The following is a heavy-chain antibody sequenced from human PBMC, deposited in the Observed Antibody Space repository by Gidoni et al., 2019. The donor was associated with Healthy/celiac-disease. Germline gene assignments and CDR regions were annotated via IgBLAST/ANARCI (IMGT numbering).Heavy chain of an antibody. CDR2: ISYDGSNK. CDR3: AKGVATIY. CDR1: GVTFSSYG. D-gene: IGHD5-12*01. Sequence: QVQLVESGGGVVQPVTSRIRPCAASGVTFSSYGMHRVRQAPGQGLEWVAVISYDGSNKYYADSVKGRFTISRDNSKNTLYLQMNSLRAEDTAVYYCAKGVATIYWGQGTLVTVSS. V-gene: IGHV3-30*18. J-gene: IGHJ4*02.